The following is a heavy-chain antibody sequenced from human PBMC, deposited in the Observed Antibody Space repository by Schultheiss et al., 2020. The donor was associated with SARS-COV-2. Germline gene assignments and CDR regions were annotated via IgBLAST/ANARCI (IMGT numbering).Heavy chain of an antibody. Sequence: ASVKVSCKASGYTFTSYGISWVRQAPGQGLEWMGWISAYNGNTNYAQKLQGRVTMTTDTSTSTAYMELRSLRSEDTAVYYCASSLCGGDCRVNYYYYGMDVWGQGTTVTVSS. CDR1: GYTFTSYG. CDR3: ASSLCGGDCRVNYYYYGMDV. D-gene: IGHD2-21*01. V-gene: IGHV1-18*01. CDR2: ISAYNGNT. J-gene: IGHJ6*02.